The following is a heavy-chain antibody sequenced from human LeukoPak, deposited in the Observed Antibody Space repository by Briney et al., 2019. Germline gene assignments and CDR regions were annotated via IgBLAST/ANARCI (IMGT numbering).Heavy chain of an antibody. CDR3: ARDYDTIFGVILPFDY. J-gene: IGHJ4*02. Sequence: GASVKVSCKASGYSFTGYYLHWVRQAPGQGLEWMGWINPNSGGTKYAQKFKGRVSMTRDTSINTAYVELNRLRPDHTAVYFCARDYDTIFGVILPFDYWGQGTLVTVSS. D-gene: IGHD3-3*01. V-gene: IGHV1-2*02. CDR2: INPNSGGT. CDR1: GYSFTGYY.